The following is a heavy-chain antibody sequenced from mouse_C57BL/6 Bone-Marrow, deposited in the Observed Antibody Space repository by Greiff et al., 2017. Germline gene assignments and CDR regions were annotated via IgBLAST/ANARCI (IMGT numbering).Heavy chain of an antibody. V-gene: IGHV1-82*01. Sequence: VQLQQSGPELVKPGASVKISCKASGYAFSSSWMNWVKQRPGKGLEWIGRIYPGDGDTNYNGKFKGKATLTADKSSSTAYMQLSSLTSEDSAVYFCARRDYADGYAMDYWGQGTSVTVSS. J-gene: IGHJ4*01. CDR1: GYAFSSSW. CDR2: IYPGDGDT. CDR3: ARRDYADGYAMDY. D-gene: IGHD2-4*01.